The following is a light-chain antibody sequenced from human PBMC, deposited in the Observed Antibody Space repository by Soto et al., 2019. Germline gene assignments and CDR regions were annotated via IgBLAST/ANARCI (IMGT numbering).Light chain of an antibody. J-gene: IGLJ1*01. CDR1: SSDVGGYNY. CDR3: TSFAGSGTYV. V-gene: IGLV2-14*01. Sequence: QSVLNHPASVSGSPRQSIAITCTGTSSDVGGYNYVSWYQQHPGKAPKLIIFDVTNQPSGVSDRFSGSKSGSTASLTISGLQADDEADYYCTSFAGSGTYVFGTGTKVTVL. CDR2: DVT.